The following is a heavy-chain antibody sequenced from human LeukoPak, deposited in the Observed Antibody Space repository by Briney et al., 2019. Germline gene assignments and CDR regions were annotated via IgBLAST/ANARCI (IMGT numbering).Heavy chain of an antibody. Sequence: SETLSLTCTVSGGSISSYYWSWIRQPAGKGLEWIGRIYSSGSTNYNPSLKSRVTMSIDTSKNQFSLKLSSVTAADTAVYYCARSGLLRFLEWSIVGGDNWFDPWGQGTLVTVSS. CDR2: IYSSGST. D-gene: IGHD3-3*01. J-gene: IGHJ5*02. V-gene: IGHV4-4*07. CDR1: GGSISSYY. CDR3: ARSGLLRFLEWSIVGGDNWFDP.